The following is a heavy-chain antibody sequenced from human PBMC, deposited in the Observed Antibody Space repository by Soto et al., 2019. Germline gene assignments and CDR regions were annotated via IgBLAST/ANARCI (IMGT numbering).Heavy chain of an antibody. V-gene: IGHV4-39*01. CDR2: IIYSGDI. CDR1: GASISSYNY. Sequence: PSETLSLTCNVSGASISSYNYWGWFRQPPGKGLEWIGSIIYSGDIMYNPSLQSRLTLFVDTSKNQFSLKLSSVTAADTAVYYCARLNGYCVGTSCHGYYGMDVWGQGTTVTVSS. D-gene: IGHD2-2*03. J-gene: IGHJ6*02. CDR3: ARLNGYCVGTSCHGYYGMDV.